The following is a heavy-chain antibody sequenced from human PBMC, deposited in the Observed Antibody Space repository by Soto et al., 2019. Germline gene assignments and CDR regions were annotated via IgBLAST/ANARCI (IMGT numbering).Heavy chain of an antibody. D-gene: IGHD2-21*02. J-gene: IGHJ4*02. CDR1: GFTFSNAW. CDR3: STESWPRGDEGY. V-gene: IGHV3-15*07. CDR2: IKSKTDGGTT. Sequence: EVQLVESGGGLVKPGGSLRLSCAASGFTFSNAWMNWVRQAPGKGLEWVGRIKSKTDGGTTDYAAPVKGRFTISRDDSTNTLYLQMNSLKTEDTAVYYCSTESWPRGDEGYWGQGTLVTVSS.